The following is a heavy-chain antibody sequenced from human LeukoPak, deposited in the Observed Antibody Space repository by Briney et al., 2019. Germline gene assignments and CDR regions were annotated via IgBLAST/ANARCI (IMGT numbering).Heavy chain of an antibody. CDR1: GGSISSSSFY. Sequence: PSETLSLTCTVSGGSISSSSFYWGWIRQPPGRGLEWIGSIYYSGSTYYNPSLKSRVTMSVDTSKNQFSLKLSSVTAADTAVYYCARQIGAAGAFNYYYYYGMDVWGQGTTVTVS. CDR2: IYYSGST. V-gene: IGHV4-39*01. J-gene: IGHJ6*02. CDR3: ARQIGAAGAFNYYYYYGMDV. D-gene: IGHD6-13*01.